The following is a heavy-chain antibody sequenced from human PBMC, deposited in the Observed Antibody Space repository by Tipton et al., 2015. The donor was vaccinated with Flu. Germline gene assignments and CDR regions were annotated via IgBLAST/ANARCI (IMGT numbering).Heavy chain of an antibody. CDR2: ISAYNGNT. D-gene: IGHD3-10*01. CDR3: ARHNYYGSGSYYNIGWSDP. Sequence: QVQLVQSGAEVKKPGASVKVSCKASGYTFTSYGISWVRQAPGQGLEWMGWISAYNGNTNYAQKLQGRVTMTTDTSTSTAYMELRNLRSDDTAVYYCARHNYYGSGSYYNIGWSDPWGQGTLVTVSS. CDR1: GYTFTSYG. V-gene: IGHV1-18*01. J-gene: IGHJ5*02.